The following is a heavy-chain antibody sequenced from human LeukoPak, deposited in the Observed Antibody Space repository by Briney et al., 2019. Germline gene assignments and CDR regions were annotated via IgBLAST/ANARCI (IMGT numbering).Heavy chain of an antibody. J-gene: IGHJ4*02. CDR3: ARRYGGGRFDY. Sequence: SPVKVSCKASGYTFTGYYMHWVRQAPGQGLEWMGWINPNSGDTNYAQKFQGRVTMTRDTSISTAYMELSRLTSADTAVYYCARRYGGGRFDYWGQGTLVTVSS. CDR1: GYTFTGYY. CDR2: INPNSGDT. V-gene: IGHV1-2*02. D-gene: IGHD4-23*01.